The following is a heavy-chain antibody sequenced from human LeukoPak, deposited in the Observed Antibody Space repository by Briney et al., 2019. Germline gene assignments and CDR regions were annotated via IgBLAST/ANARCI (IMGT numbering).Heavy chain of an antibody. CDR3: ARETAVVGWYHGMDV. D-gene: IGHD6-19*01. V-gene: IGHV3-23*01. CDR2: ISGSGGST. Sequence: GGSLRLSCAASGLTFSNYAMSWVRQAPGKGLEWVSAISGSGGSTYYADSVKGRFTISRDNSKNTLYLQMNSLRAEDTAVYYCARETAVVGWYHGMDVWGQWTTVTVSS. J-gene: IGHJ6*02. CDR1: GLTFSNYA.